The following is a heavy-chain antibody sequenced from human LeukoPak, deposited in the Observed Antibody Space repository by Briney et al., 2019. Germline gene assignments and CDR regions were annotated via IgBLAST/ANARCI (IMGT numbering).Heavy chain of an antibody. CDR2: MNPNSGNT. D-gene: IGHD2-15*01. CDR3: ARAPYYCSGGSCYEFDP. V-gene: IGHV1-8*01. J-gene: IGHJ5*02. CDR1: GYTFTSYD. Sequence: GASVKVSCKASGYTFTSYDINWVRQATGQGLEWMGWMNPNSGNTGYAQKFQGRVTMTRNTSISTAYMELSSLRSEDTAVYYCARAPYYCSGGSCYEFDPWGQGTLVTVSS.